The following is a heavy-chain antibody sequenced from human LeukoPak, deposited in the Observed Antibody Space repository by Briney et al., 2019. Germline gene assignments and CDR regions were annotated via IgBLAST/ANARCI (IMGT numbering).Heavy chain of an antibody. CDR3: ARGAAAGRYQYYYMDV. D-gene: IGHD6-13*01. V-gene: IGHV3-33*05. CDR1: GFTFRSYD. CDR2: ISYDGSNK. J-gene: IGHJ6*03. Sequence: GGSLRLSCAASGFTFRSYDMHWVRQAPGKGLEWVAIISYDGSNKYYADSVKRRFTISRDNSKNTLYLQMNSLRDEDTAVYYCARGAAAGRYQYYYMDVWGKGTTVTVSS.